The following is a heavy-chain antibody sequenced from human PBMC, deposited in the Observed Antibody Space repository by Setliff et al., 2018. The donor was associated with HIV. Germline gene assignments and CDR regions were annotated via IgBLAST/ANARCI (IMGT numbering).Heavy chain of an antibody. CDR2: ISHSGST. CDR1: GGSFSGYY. J-gene: IGHJ3*02. Sequence: PSETLSLTCAVYGGSFSGYYWSWIRQSPGKGLEWIGEISHSGSTNYNLSLKSRITISVDTSKNQFSLKLSSVTAADTAMYYCATPHREREDDAFDIWGQGTKVTVSS. D-gene: IGHD1-1*01. V-gene: IGHV4-34*01. CDR3: ATPHREREDDAFDI.